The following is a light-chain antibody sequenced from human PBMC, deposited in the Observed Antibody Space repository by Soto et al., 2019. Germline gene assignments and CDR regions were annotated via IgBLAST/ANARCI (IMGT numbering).Light chain of an antibody. V-gene: IGLV2-14*01. CDR2: EVS. Sequence: QSALTQPASVSGSPGQSITISCTGTNNDIGTYNYVSWYQHHPGKAPKLLIYEVSNRPSGVSNRFSGSKSGNTASLTISVLQAEDEADYHFTSFTTSTTVVFGGGTQLTVL. J-gene: IGLJ2*01. CDR3: TSFTTSTTVV. CDR1: NNDIGTYNY.